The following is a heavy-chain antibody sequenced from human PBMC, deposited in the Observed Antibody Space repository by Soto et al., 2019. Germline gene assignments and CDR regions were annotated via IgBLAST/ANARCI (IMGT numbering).Heavy chain of an antibody. CDR2: ISVSGDKT. CDR1: GFSFTAYI. J-gene: IGHJ4*02. CDR3: VKGGWLDD. D-gene: IGHD5-12*01. V-gene: IGHV3-23*01. Sequence: EVHLLESGGDLVQPGGSLRLSCAASGFSFTAYIMSWFRQAPGQGLEWVSAISVSGDKTYYADSVKGRFTISRDDAKNTLYLQLNSLRVDDTAIYYCVKGGWLDDCGQGTLVTVSS.